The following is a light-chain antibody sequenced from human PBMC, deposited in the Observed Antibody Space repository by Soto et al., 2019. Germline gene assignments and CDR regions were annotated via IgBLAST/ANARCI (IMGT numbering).Light chain of an antibody. CDR1: QAISNY. Sequence: DIPMTQSPSSLSASVGDRVTITCRASQAISNYLAWYQQKPGKGPKLLIYSASTLQSGVPSRFSGSGSGTDFTLTISSLQPEDVATYYCQKYNSAPWTFGQGTKVEIK. CDR2: SAS. V-gene: IGKV1-27*01. J-gene: IGKJ1*01. CDR3: QKYNSAPWT.